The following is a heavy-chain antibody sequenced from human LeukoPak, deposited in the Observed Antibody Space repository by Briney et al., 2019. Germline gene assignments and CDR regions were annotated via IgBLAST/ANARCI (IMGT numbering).Heavy chain of an antibody. J-gene: IGHJ6*03. D-gene: IGHD3-10*01. V-gene: IGHV3-9*01. CDR1: GFTFDDFA. Sequence: PGGSLRLSCAASGFTFDDFAMHWVRQAPGKGLEWVSGINWNSGTIAYAVSVKGRFTISRDDAKNSLYLQTNSLRADDTALYYCVKEGEMGQNYYGSGRYYYYMDVWGKGTMVTVSS. CDR2: INWNSGTI. CDR3: VKEGEMGQNYYGSGRYYYYMDV.